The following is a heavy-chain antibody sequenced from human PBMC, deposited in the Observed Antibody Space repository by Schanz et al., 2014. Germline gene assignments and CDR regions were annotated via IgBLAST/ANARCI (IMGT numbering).Heavy chain of an antibody. V-gene: IGHV3-23*01. CDR1: GFTFSAYA. J-gene: IGHJ3*02. Sequence: EVQLLESGGGLVQPGGSLRLSCAASGFTFSAYAMTWVRQIPGKGLEWVSAISASGGTTYYADSVKGRFTISRDNAKNTLYLQMNSLRAEDTAVYYCAKSDAFDIWGQGTLVTVSS. CDR3: AKSDAFDI. CDR2: ISASGGTT.